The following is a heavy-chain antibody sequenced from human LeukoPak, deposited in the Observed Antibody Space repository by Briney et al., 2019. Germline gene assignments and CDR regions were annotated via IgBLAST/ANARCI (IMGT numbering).Heavy chain of an antibody. V-gene: IGHV1-69*04. CDR3: ARWRPGGSGSYTLCNGMDV. Sequence: SVNVFCKASGGTFSSYDISWVPQAPGQGLEWMGKIIPIFGNANYAQTFQGRVTITADKSTSTAYMELSSLRSEDTAVYYCARWRPGGSGSYTLCNGMDVWGQGTTVTVSS. CDR1: GGTFSSYD. CDR2: IIPIFGNA. J-gene: IGHJ6*01. D-gene: IGHD3-10*01.